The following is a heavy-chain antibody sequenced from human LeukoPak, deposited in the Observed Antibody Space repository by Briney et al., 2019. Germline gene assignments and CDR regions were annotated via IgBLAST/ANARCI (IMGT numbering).Heavy chain of an antibody. D-gene: IGHD6-6*01. CDR1: GFTFSSYA. Sequence: PGGSLRPSCAASGFTFSSYAMSWVRQAPGKGLDWVSAISGSGGSTYYADSVKGRFTISRDNSKNTLYLQMNSLRAEDTAVYYCAKDVSSSSDYFYYYMDVWGKGATVTVSS. CDR3: AKDVSSSSDYFYYYMDV. J-gene: IGHJ6*03. CDR2: ISGSGGST. V-gene: IGHV3-23*01.